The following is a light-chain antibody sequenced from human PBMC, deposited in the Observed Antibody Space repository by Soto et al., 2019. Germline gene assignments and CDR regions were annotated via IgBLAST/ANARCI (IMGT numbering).Light chain of an antibody. CDR1: SSNIGGNS. CDR2: DDN. CDR3: GSWDSSLSAYV. V-gene: IGLV1-51*01. J-gene: IGLJ1*01. Sequence: TQPTSLSAAPGQKVTISCSGSSSNIGGNSVSWYQQLPGTAPKLLIYDDNKRPSGIPDRFSGSKSGTSATLGITGFQTGDEADYYCGSWDSSLSAYVFGTGTKVTVL.